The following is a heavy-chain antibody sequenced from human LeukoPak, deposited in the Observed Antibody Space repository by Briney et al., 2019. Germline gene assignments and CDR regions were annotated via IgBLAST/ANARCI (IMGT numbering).Heavy chain of an antibody. CDR2: IDWDDDK. CDR3: ARISSLGYCSGGSCYSGYYFDY. D-gene: IGHD2-15*01. CDR1: GFSLSTSGIC. V-gene: IGHV2-70*11. Sequence: SGPTLVNPTQTLTLTCTFSGFSLSTSGICVSWIRQPPGKALEWLARIDWDDDKYYSTSLKTRLTISKDTSKNQVVLTMTNMDPVDTATYYCARISSLGYCSGGSCYSGYYFDYWGQGTLVTVSS. J-gene: IGHJ4*02.